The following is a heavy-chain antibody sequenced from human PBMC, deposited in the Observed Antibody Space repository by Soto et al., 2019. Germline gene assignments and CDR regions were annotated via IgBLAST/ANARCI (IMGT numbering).Heavy chain of an antibody. Sequence: QVQLQESGPGLVKPSQTLSLTCTVSGGSIRSADYCWSWVRQPPGNGLEWIGSIYSSELTYYNPSLQSRVTISVDTSKQQFSLKLSSMTAADTAVYYCARWMGLAAAALNWFDPWGQGTLVTVSS. CDR3: ARWMGLAAAALNWFDP. D-gene: IGHD6-13*01. CDR2: IYSSELT. V-gene: IGHV4-30-4*01. CDR1: GGSIRSADYC. J-gene: IGHJ5*02.